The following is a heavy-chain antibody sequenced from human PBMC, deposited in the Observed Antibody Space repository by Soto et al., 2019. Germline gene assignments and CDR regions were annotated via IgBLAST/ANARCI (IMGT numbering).Heavy chain of an antibody. Sequence: PGGSLRLSCAASGIAFSRYAMSWVRQAPGRGLEWVSAISGSGGSTDYADSVKGRFTISRDNSKNTLYLQMNSLRDEDTAVYYCAKDTSSNSWSYFDYWGQGTLVTVSS. J-gene: IGHJ4*02. CDR2: ISGSGGST. CDR1: GIAFSRYA. V-gene: IGHV3-23*01. CDR3: AKDTSSNSWSYFDY. D-gene: IGHD6-13*01.